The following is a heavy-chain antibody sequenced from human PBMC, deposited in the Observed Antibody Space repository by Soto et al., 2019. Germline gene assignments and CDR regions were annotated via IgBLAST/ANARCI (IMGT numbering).Heavy chain of an antibody. Sequence: PSETLSLTCAVSGYSISSGYYWGWIRQPPGKGLEWIGSIYHSGSTYYNPSLKSRVTISVDTSKNQFSLKLSPVTAADTAVYYCARKLGASTVTSAFDIWGQGTMVTVSS. CDR2: IYHSGST. J-gene: IGHJ3*02. CDR3: ARKLGASTVTSAFDI. D-gene: IGHD4-17*01. CDR1: GYSISSGYY. V-gene: IGHV4-38-2*01.